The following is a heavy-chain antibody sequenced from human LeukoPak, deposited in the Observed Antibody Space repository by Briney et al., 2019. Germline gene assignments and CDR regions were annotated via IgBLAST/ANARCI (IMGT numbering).Heavy chain of an antibody. J-gene: IGHJ6*02. D-gene: IGHD2-21*02. V-gene: IGHV1-69*13. CDR1: GCTFSSYA. CDR2: IIPIFGTA. Sequence: SVNVSFKGAGCTFSSYAISWVRQAPAQGLEWMGGIIPIFGTANNAQKFQGRVTITADESTSRDYMELSSLRSEDTAVYDCARSDYYCGGDCYTYYYYGMDVWGQGTMVTVSS. CDR3: ARSDYYCGGDCYTYYYYGMDV.